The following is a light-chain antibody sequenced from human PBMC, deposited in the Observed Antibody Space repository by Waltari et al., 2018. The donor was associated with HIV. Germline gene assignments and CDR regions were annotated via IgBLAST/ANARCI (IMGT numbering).Light chain of an antibody. V-gene: IGKV1-12*01. CDR1: QPIGTW. Sequence: DTQMTQSPASLSPSVGDRVTITCRASQPIGTWLAWYQQKPGKAPKLLIFGASTLQSRVSTRFSGGGSGTDFTLTISNLQADDSATYFCQQAFSLPFTFGGGTKVAI. J-gene: IGKJ4*01. CDR3: QQAFSLPFT. CDR2: GAS.